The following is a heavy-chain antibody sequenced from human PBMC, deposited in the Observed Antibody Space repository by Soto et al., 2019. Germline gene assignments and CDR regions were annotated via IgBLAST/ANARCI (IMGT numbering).Heavy chain of an antibody. CDR1: GGSISSGGYY. Sequence: KTSESLSLTCTVSGGSISSGGYYWSWIRQHPGKGLEWIGYIYYSGSTYYNPSLKSRVTISVDTSKNQFSLKLSSVTAADTAVYYCARHLYDSSGLDYWGQGTLVTVSS. CDR3: ARHLYDSSGLDY. V-gene: IGHV4-31*03. D-gene: IGHD3-22*01. J-gene: IGHJ4*02. CDR2: IYYSGST.